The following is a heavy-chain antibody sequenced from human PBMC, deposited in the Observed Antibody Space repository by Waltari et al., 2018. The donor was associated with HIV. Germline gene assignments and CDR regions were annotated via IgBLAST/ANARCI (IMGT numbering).Heavy chain of an antibody. CDR1: GFTLSSYG. Sequence: QVQLVESGGGVVQPGRSLRLSCATSGFTLSSYGMHWVRQAPGKGVEWVKVIWYDGSKKYYADSVKGRFTISRDNSKNTLYLQMNSLRIEDTAVYYCARKYSSGWGAPFDYWGQGTLVTVSS. D-gene: IGHD6-25*01. V-gene: IGHV3-33*01. CDR3: ARKYSSGWGAPFDY. J-gene: IGHJ4*02. CDR2: IWYDGSKK.